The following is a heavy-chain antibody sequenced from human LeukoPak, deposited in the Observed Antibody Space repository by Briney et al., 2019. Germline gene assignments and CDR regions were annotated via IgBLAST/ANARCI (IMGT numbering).Heavy chain of an antibody. CDR1: GGSISSYY. V-gene: IGHV4-59*01. CDR3: ARGRGLRWLHDFDY. Sequence: SETLSLTCTVSGGSISSYYWSWIQQPPGKGLEWIGYIYYSESTNYNPSLKSRVTISVDTSKNQFSLKLSSVTAADTAVYYCARGRGLRWLHDFDYWGQGTLVTVSS. CDR2: IYYSEST. D-gene: IGHD5-24*01. J-gene: IGHJ4*02.